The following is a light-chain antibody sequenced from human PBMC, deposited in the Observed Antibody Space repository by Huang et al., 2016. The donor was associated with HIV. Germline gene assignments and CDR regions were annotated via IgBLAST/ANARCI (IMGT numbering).Light chain of an antibody. J-gene: IGKJ1*01. CDR3: QQYDYWPPVT. Sequence: IVMTQSPVTLSVSPGERAALSCRAGQSIKSNLAWYQQNPGQAPRLLIYGASTRATGVPARFSGSGSGTEFTLTINNLQSDDFAVYYWQQYDYWPPVTFGQGTKV. CDR1: QSIKSN. V-gene: IGKV3-15*01. CDR2: GAS.